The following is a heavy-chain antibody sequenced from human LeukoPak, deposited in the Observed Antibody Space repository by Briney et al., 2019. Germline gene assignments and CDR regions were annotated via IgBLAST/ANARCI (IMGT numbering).Heavy chain of an antibody. CDR1: GGSISSSSYY. D-gene: IGHD3-3*01. J-gene: IGHJ6*03. Sequence: SETLSLTCTVSGGSISSSSYYWGWIRQPPGKGLEGIGSIYYSGSTYYNPSLKSRVTISVDTSKNQFSLKLSSVTAADTAVYYCARRVDEYYYYMDVWGKGTTVTVSS. CDR2: IYYSGST. CDR3: ARRVDEYYYYMDV. V-gene: IGHV4-39*01.